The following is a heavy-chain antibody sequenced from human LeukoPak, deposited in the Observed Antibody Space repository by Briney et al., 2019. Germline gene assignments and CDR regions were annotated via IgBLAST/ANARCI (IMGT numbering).Heavy chain of an antibody. V-gene: IGHV3-21*04. J-gene: IGHJ4*02. Sequence: GGSLRLSCAASGFTFSSYSMNWVRQAPGKGLEWVSSISSSSSYIYYADSVKGRFTISRDNAKNSLYLQMNSLRAEDTAVYYCAKDGVQWIPYYFDYWGQGTLVTVSS. D-gene: IGHD5-18*01. CDR2: ISSSSSYI. CDR1: GFTFSSYS. CDR3: AKDGVQWIPYYFDY.